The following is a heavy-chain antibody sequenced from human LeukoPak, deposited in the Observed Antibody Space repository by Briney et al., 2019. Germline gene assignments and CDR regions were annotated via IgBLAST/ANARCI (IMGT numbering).Heavy chain of an antibody. D-gene: IGHD6-13*01. Sequence: GGSLRLSCAASGFIFSNYWMSWVRQAPGKGLEWVANIKQDGSEKYYVDSVKGRFTISRDDAKNSLYLRMNSLRAEDTAVYYCARPPRYSSSWLDCWGQGALVTVSS. V-gene: IGHV3-7*03. CDR1: GFIFSNYW. CDR2: IKQDGSEK. J-gene: IGHJ4*02. CDR3: ARPPRYSSSWLDC.